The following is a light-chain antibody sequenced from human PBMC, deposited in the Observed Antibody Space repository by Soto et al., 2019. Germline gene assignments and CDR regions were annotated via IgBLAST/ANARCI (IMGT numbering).Light chain of an antibody. V-gene: IGLV2-14*01. CDR1: SSDVGAYNY. J-gene: IGLJ1*01. CDR3: SSYTSSNTYV. CDR2: EVS. Sequence: QSVLTQPASVSGSPGQSITISCTGVSSDVGAYNYVSWYQQHPGKAPKLMIYEVSNRPSGVSNRFSGSKSGNTASLTISGLQAEDEADYYCSSYTSSNTYVFGTGTKLTVL.